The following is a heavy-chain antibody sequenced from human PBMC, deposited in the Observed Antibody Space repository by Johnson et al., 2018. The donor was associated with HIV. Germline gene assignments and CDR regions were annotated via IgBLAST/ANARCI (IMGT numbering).Heavy chain of an antibody. D-gene: IGHD1-7*01. V-gene: IGHV3-30*02. Sequence: QVQLVESGGGVVQPGRSLRLSCAASGFTFSNYAMHWVRQAPGKGLEWVAFIRYDGSNKYYADSVKGRFTISRDNSKNTLYLQMKSLRAEDTAVYYCAKGRSGTTASIDAFDIGGQGTMVTVSS. J-gene: IGHJ3*02. CDR2: IRYDGSNK. CDR1: GFTFSNYA. CDR3: AKGRSGTTASIDAFDI.